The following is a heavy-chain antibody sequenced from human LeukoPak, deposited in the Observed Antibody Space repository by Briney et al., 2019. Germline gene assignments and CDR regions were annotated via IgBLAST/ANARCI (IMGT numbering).Heavy chain of an antibody. CDR1: GFTFSNAW. J-gene: IGHJ6*03. V-gene: IGHV3-15*01. CDR2: IKSKTDGGTT. D-gene: IGHD4/OR15-4a*01. CDR3: TTDGAAHYYYYMDV. Sequence: GGSLRLSCAASGFTFSNAWMSWVRQAPGKGLEWVGRIKSKTDGGTTDYAAPVKGRFTISRDDSKNTLYLQMNSLKTEDTAVYYCTTDGAAHYYYYMDVWGKGTTVTVSS.